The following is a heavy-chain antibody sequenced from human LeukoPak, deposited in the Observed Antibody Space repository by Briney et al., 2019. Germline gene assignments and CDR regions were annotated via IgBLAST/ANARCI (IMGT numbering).Heavy chain of an antibody. CDR1: GFTFSDYY. CDR3: ARQGAAGGWYFDL. Sequence: GGSLRLSCAASGFTFSDYYMSWIRQAPGRGLEWVSYISWDSSYTSYADSVKGRFTVSRDNAQKSLYLQMDSLRAEDTAVYYCARQGAAGGWYFDLWGRGTLVTVSS. J-gene: IGHJ2*01. CDR2: ISWDSSYT. D-gene: IGHD6-13*01. V-gene: IGHV3-11*03.